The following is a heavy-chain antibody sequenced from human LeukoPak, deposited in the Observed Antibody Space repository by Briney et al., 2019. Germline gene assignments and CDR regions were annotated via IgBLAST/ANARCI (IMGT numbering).Heavy chain of an antibody. CDR3: ARVPKYSYGYYYYYMDV. J-gene: IGHJ6*03. CDR1: GVSISSSNSY. Sequence: SETLSLTCTVSGVSISSSNSYWGWIRQPPGKGLEWIGSIYYSGNTYYNASLKSQVSISIDTSKNQFSLKLTSVTAADTAVYYCARVPKYSYGYYYYYMDVWGKGTTVTVSS. CDR2: IYYSGNT. V-gene: IGHV4-39*01. D-gene: IGHD5-18*01.